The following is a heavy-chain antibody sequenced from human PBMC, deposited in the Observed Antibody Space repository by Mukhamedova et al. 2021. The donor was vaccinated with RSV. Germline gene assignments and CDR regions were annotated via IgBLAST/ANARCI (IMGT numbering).Heavy chain of an antibody. V-gene: IGHV2-26*01. CDR3: AREARVGYSSSVGGMDV. D-gene: IGHD6-6*01. J-gene: IGHJ6*02. CDR2: IFSNDEK. Sequence: GKALEWLAHIFSNDEKSYSTSLKSRLTISKDTSKSQVVLTMTNMDPVDTATYYCAREARVGYSSSVGGMDVWGQGTTVTVSS.